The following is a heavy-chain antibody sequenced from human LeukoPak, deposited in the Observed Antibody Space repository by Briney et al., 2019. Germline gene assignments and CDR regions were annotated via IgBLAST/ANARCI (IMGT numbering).Heavy chain of an antibody. CDR1: GXTFSNYG. V-gene: IGHV3-30*18. J-gene: IGHJ4*02. CDR3: AKQRVVGATSFDH. CDR2: ISYDGSNK. D-gene: IGHD1-26*01. Sequence: GGSLRLSCAASGXTFSNYGMHWVRQAPGKGLEWVAVISYDGSNKYYGDSVKGRFTISRDNSKNTLYLQMNSLRGEDTAVYYCAKQRVVGATSFDHWGQGTLVTVSS.